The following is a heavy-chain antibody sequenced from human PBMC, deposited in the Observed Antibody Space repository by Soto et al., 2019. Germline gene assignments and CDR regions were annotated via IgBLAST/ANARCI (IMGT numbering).Heavy chain of an antibody. CDR3: ARGLYDSSGYYYEWFDP. D-gene: IGHD3-22*01. CDR1: GGSISSGGYS. V-gene: IGHV4-30-2*01. Sequence: SLTCAVSGGSISSGGYSWSWMRQPPGKGLEWIGYIYHSGSTYYNPSLKSRVTISRDTSKNQFSLKLSSVTAADTAVYYCARGLYDSSGYYYEWFDPWGQGTLVTVSS. J-gene: IGHJ5*02. CDR2: IYHSGST.